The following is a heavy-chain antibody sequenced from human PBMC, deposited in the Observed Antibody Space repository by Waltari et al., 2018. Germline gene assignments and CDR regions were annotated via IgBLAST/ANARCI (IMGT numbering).Heavy chain of an antibody. Sequence: EVQLVESGGGLVQPGGSLRLSCAASGFTFSSYAMHWVRQAPGKGLEYVSAISSNGGSTYYADSVKGRFTISRDNSKNTLYLQMGSLRAEDMAVYYCARGGGDGGNSGALAFDIWGQGTMVTVSS. CDR2: ISSNGGST. CDR1: GFTFSSYA. D-gene: IGHD2-21*02. CDR3: ARGGGDGGNSGALAFDI. J-gene: IGHJ3*02. V-gene: IGHV3-64*07.